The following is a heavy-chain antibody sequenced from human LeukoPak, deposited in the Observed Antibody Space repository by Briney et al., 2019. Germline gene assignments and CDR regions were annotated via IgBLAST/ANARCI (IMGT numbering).Heavy chain of an antibody. Sequence: GGSLRLSCAASGFTFSSYAMSWVRQAPGKGLEWVSAISGSGGSTYYADSVKGRFTISRDNAKNSLYLQMNSLRAEDTALYYCAKGGLRYFDWLLHNWFDPWGQGTLVTVSS. D-gene: IGHD3-9*01. CDR1: GFTFSSYA. J-gene: IGHJ5*02. CDR2: ISGSGGST. V-gene: IGHV3-23*01. CDR3: AKGGLRYFDWLLHNWFDP.